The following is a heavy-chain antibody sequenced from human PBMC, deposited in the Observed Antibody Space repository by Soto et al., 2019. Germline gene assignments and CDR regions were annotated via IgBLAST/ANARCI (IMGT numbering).Heavy chain of an antibody. CDR3: ARDLVEDDFWSGYYTGNGNWFDP. CDR1: GFTFSSYS. V-gene: IGHV3-48*02. D-gene: IGHD3-3*01. J-gene: IGHJ5*02. CDR2: FSSSSSTI. Sequence: GGSLRLSCAASGFTFSSYSMNWVRQAPGKGLEWVSYFSSSSSTIYYADSVKGRFTISRDNAKNSLYLQMNSLRDEDTAVYYCARDLVEDDFWSGYYTGNGNWFDPWGQGTLVTVSS.